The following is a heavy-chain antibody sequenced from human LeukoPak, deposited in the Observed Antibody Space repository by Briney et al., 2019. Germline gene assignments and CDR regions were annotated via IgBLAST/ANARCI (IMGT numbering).Heavy chain of an antibody. Sequence: ASVKVSCKASGYTFTSYDINWVRQATGQGLEWMGWMNPNSGNTGYAQKFQGRVTITRNTSISTAYMELSSLRSEDTAVYYCARGLPDLNYDFWSGYHDAFDIWGQGTMVTVSS. CDR3: ARGLPDLNYDFWSGYHDAFDI. CDR1: GYTFTSYD. V-gene: IGHV1-8*03. J-gene: IGHJ3*02. D-gene: IGHD3-3*01. CDR2: MNPNSGNT.